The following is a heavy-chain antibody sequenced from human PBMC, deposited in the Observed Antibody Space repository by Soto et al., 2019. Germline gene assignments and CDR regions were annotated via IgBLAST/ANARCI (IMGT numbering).Heavy chain of an antibody. J-gene: IGHJ5*02. D-gene: IGHD2-15*01. Sequence: GGSLRLSCAASGFSVSGDYMNWVRQAPGKGLEWVSLLYSGGLTYYADSVKGRFTISRDNSKNTLYLQMNSLRVEDTAVYYCARAVVHNWFDPWGQGTLVTVSS. CDR1: GFSVSGDY. V-gene: IGHV3-66*01. CDR3: ARAVVHNWFDP. CDR2: LYSGGLT.